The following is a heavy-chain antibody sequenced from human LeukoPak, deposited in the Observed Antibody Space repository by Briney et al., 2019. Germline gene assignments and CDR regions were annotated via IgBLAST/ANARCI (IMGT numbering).Heavy chain of an antibody. CDR3: ARDSKTETRPGMDV. D-gene: IGHD1-7*01. Sequence: SETLSLTCTVSGGSISSGGYYWSWIRQHPGKGLEWIGYIYYSGNTYYNPSLKSRVTRSVDTSKNQFSLKLSSVTAADTAVYYCARDSKTETRPGMDVWGQGTTVTVSS. V-gene: IGHV4-31*03. J-gene: IGHJ6*02. CDR2: IYYSGNT. CDR1: GGSISSGGYY.